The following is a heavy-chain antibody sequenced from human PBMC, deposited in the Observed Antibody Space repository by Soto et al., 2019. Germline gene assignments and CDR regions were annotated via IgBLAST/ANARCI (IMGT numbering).Heavy chain of an antibody. CDR3: ARTTYYYDSSGYYYPYSFDY. Sequence: SETLSLTCTVSGGSISSYYWSWIRQPPGKGLEWIGYIYYSGSTNYNPSLKSRVTISVDTSKNQFSLKLSSVTAADTAVYYCARTTYYYDSSGYYYPYSFDYWGQGTLVTVSS. D-gene: IGHD3-22*01. CDR1: GGSISSYY. CDR2: IYYSGST. J-gene: IGHJ4*02. V-gene: IGHV4-59*01.